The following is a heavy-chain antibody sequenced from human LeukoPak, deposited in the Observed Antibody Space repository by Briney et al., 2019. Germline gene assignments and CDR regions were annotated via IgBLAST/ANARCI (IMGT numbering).Heavy chain of an antibody. Sequence: ASVKVSCKASGGTFISYAISWVRQAPGQGLEWMGGIIPIFGTANYAQKFQGRVTITADESTSTAYMELSSLRSEDTAVYYCARAGSGSYSSYYFDYWGQGTLVTVSS. V-gene: IGHV1-69*13. CDR1: GGTFISYA. J-gene: IGHJ4*02. CDR3: ARAGSGSYSSYYFDY. D-gene: IGHD1-26*01. CDR2: IIPIFGTA.